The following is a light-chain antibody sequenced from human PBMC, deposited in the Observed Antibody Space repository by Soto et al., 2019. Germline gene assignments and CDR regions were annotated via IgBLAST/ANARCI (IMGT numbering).Light chain of an antibody. CDR1: QSVSSSY. CDR2: RAS. J-gene: IGKJ1*01. Sequence: EIVLTQSPGTLSLSPGGRATLSCMASQSVSSSYLAWYQQRPGQAPRLIIYRASARPTGIPARFSGSGSGTEFTLTISSLQSEDFATYYCQQYHNLWSFGRGAKVDI. V-gene: IGKV3D-7*01. CDR3: QQYHNLWS.